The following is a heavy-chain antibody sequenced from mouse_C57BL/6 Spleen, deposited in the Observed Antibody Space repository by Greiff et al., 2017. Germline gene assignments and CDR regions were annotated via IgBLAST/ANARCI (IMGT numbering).Heavy chain of an antibody. Sequence: QVQLQQSGAELVKPGASVKISCKASGYAFSSYWMNWVKQRPGKGLEWIGQIYPGDGDTNYNGKFKGKATLTADKSSSTAYMQLSSLTAEDSAVYVGRGSDPHTERGYWGKGTTVTVSS. CDR3: RGSDPHTERGY. D-gene: IGHD1-1*02. J-gene: IGHJ2*01. CDR1: GYAFSSYW. CDR2: IYPGDGDT. V-gene: IGHV1-80*01.